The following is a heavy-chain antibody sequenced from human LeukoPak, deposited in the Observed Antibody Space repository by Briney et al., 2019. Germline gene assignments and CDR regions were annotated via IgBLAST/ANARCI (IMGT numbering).Heavy chain of an antibody. D-gene: IGHD3-3*01. Sequence: SVKVSCKASGGTFSSYAISWVRQVPGQGLEWMGGIIPIFGTANYAQKFQGRVTITADESTSTAYMELSSLRSEDTAVYYCARRGADFSPFDPWGQGTLVTVSS. J-gene: IGHJ5*02. CDR2: IIPIFGTA. CDR1: GGTFSSYA. CDR3: ARRGADFSPFDP. V-gene: IGHV1-69*13.